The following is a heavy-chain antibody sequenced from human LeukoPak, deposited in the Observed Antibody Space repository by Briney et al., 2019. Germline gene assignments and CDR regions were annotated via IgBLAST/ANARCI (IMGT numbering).Heavy chain of an antibody. V-gene: IGHV6-1*01. CDR3: ARGPVVVVPAATSDTTYYYMDV. Sequence: SQTLSLTCAISGDSVSSNSAAWNWIRQSPSRGLEWLGRTYYRSKWYNDYAVSVKSRITINPDTSKNQFSLQLNSVTPEDTAVYYCARGPVVVVPAATSDTTYYYMDVWGKGTTVTVSS. CDR1: GDSVSSNSAA. J-gene: IGHJ6*03. D-gene: IGHD2-2*01. CDR2: TYYRSKWYN.